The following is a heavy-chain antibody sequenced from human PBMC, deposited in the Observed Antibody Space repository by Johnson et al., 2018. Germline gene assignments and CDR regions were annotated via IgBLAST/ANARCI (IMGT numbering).Heavy chain of an antibody. CDR1: GFTFSDYY. D-gene: IGHD2-15*01. V-gene: IGHV3-11*01. Sequence: QVQLVQSGGGLVKXGGSLRLSCAASGFTFSDYYMNWVRQAPGKGLEWVSYISSSSSTIYYADSGKGRFTISRDNSKNTLYLQMNSLRAEDTAVYYCARDGVVVAATPDAFDIWGQGTMVTVSS. CDR2: ISSSSSTI. J-gene: IGHJ3*02. CDR3: ARDGVVVAATPDAFDI.